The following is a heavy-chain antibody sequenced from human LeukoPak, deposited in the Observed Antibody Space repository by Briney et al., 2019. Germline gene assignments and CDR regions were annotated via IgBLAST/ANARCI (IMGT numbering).Heavy chain of an antibody. CDR3: ASVLGGHAFDI. V-gene: IGHV4-39*07. J-gene: IGHJ3*02. CDR1: GGSISSYY. D-gene: IGHD3-16*01. Sequence: SETLSLTCTVSGGSISSYYWGWIRQAPGKGLEWIGSMYYSGSTYYNPSLKSRVTISVDTSKNQFSLKLSSVTAADTAIYYCASVLGGHAFDIWGQGTMVTVSS. CDR2: MYYSGST.